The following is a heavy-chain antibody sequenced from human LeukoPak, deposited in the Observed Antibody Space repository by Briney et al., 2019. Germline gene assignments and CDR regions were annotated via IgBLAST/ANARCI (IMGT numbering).Heavy chain of an antibody. V-gene: IGHV3-7*01. CDR2: IKQDGSEK. D-gene: IGHD3-3*01. CDR1: GFTFSSYW. J-gene: IGHJ6*03. CDR3: ASLLDYDFWSGSPGYYYYYYMDV. Sequence: PGGSLRLSCAASGFTFSSYWMSWVRQAPGKGLEWVANIKQDGSEKYYVDSVKGRFTISRDNAKNSLYLQMNSLRAEDTAVYYCASLLDYDFWSGSPGYYYYYYMDVWGKGTTVTVSS.